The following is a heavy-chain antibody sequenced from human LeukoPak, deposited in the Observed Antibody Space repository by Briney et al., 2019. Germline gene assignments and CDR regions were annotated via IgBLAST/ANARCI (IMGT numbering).Heavy chain of an antibody. J-gene: IGHJ4*02. CDR1: GGTFSSYA. D-gene: IGHD3-10*01. CDR2: IIPIFGTA. V-gene: IGHV1-69*13. CDR3: ASSGSYYKADY. Sequence: SVKVSCTASGGTFSSYAISWVRQAPGQGLEWMGGIIPIFGTANYAQKFQGRVTITADESTSTAYMELSSLRSEDTAVYYCASSGSYYKADYWGQGTLVTVSS.